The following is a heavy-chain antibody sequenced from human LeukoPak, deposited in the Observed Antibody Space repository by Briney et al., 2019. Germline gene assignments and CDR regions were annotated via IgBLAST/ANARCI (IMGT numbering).Heavy chain of an antibody. D-gene: IGHD3-16*01. CDR2: IYYSGST. Sequence: KASETLSLTCTVSGGSISSYYWSWIRQPPGKGLEWIGHIYYSGSTSYNPSLKSRVTISVDTSKNQFSLKLSSVPAADTAVYYCARHFPGGYWNFDLWGRGTLVTVSS. CDR1: GGSISSYY. V-gene: IGHV4-59*01. CDR3: ARHFPGGYWNFDL. J-gene: IGHJ2*01.